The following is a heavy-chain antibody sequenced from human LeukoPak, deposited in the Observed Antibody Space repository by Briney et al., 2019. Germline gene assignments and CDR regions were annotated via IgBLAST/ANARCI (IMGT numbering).Heavy chain of an antibody. CDR1: GFTFSSYA. CDR3: ARADGPTRFTVFGVVIPLFDAN. J-gene: IGHJ4*02. D-gene: IGHD3-3*01. V-gene: IGHV3-30*04. CDR2: ISNDGSME. Sequence: GRSLRLSCAASGFTFSSYAMHWVRQAPGKGLEWVAVISNDGSMEYYADSVKGRFTISRDSSKNALYLQMNSLRAEDTAIYYCARADGPTRFTVFGVVIPLFDANWGQGTLVTVSS.